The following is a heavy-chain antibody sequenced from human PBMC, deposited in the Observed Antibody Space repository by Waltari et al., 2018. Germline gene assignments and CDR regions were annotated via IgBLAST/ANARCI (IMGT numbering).Heavy chain of an antibody. Sequence: QVQLVQSGAEVKKPGASVKVSCKASGYTFTSYGSDWVRPAPGQGLEWMGWISAYNGNTNYAQKLQGRVTMTTDTSTSTAYMELRSLRSDDTAVYYCARELGYCSGGSCYSGAFDIWGQGTMVTVSS. D-gene: IGHD2-15*01. CDR2: ISAYNGNT. CDR1: GYTFTSYG. CDR3: ARELGYCSGGSCYSGAFDI. J-gene: IGHJ3*02. V-gene: IGHV1-18*01.